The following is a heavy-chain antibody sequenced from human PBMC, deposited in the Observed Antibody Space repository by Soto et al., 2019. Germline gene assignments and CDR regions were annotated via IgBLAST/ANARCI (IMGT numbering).Heavy chain of an antibody. J-gene: IGHJ5*02. CDR3: AHLEISSGWSGCFDP. CDR1: GFSLSTSGVG. Sequence: QITLKESGPTLVKPTQTLTLTCTFSGFSLSTSGVGVGWIRQPPGKALEWLALIYWDDDKRYSPSLKSRLTISKYTSKIQVVLTRTNMDLVDTATYYCAHLEISSGWSGCFDPWGQGTLVTVSS. V-gene: IGHV2-5*02. CDR2: IYWDDDK. D-gene: IGHD6-19*01.